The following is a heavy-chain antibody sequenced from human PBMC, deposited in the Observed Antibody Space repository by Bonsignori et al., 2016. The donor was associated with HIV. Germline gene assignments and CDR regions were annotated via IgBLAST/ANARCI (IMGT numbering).Heavy chain of an antibody. CDR2: ISTSGTT. CDR3: ARGRWLVPQNDAFDI. Sequence: SETLSLTCTVSGDSISSGNSFWNWIRQPAGKGLEWIGRISTSGTTKYKPSLESRVTISVDTSGNQFSLRLSSVTAADTAVYYCARGRWLVPQNDAFDIWGQGTMVTVSS. V-gene: IGHV4-61*02. J-gene: IGHJ3*02. D-gene: IGHD6-19*01. CDR1: GDSISSGNSF.